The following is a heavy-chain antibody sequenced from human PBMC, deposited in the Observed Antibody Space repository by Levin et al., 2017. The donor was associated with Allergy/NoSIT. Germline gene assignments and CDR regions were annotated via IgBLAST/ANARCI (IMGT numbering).Heavy chain of an antibody. CDR3: ARLVRGDIVVVVAANTHYYYYMDV. V-gene: IGHV4-4*02. J-gene: IGHJ6*03. Sequence: SETLSLTCAVSGGSISSSNWWSWVRQPPGKGLEWIGEIYHSGSTNYNPSLKSRVTISVDKSKNQFSLKLSSVTAADTAVYYCARLVRGDIVVVVAANTHYYYYMDVWGKGTTVTVSS. CDR2: IYHSGST. CDR1: GGSISSSNW. D-gene: IGHD2-15*01.